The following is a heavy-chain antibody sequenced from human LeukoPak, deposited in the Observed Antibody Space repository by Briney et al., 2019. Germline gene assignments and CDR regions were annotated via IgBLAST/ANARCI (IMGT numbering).Heavy chain of an antibody. CDR2: INPRGGST. J-gene: IGHJ4*02. V-gene: IGHV1-46*01. CDR3: ARAGLDNYGDYAGY. CDR1: GYTFTSYC. D-gene: IGHD4-17*01. Sequence: ASVKASCKASGYTFTSYCLHWVRQAPGQGLEWMGIINPRGGSTSYAQKFQGRVTMTRDTSTSTVYMELTSLRSEDTAVHYCARAGLDNYGDYAGYWGQGTLVTVSS.